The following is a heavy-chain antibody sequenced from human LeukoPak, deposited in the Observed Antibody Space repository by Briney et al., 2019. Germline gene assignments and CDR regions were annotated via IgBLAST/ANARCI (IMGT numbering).Heavy chain of an antibody. CDR2: INHSGST. CDR3: ARADGSGTFYYYYMDV. Sequence: SETQSLTCAVYGGSFSGYYWSWIRQPPGKGLEWIGEINHSGSTNYNPSLKSRVTISVNTSKNQFSLKLSSVTAADTAVYYCARADGSGTFYYYYMDVWGKGTTVTISS. CDR1: GGSFSGYY. D-gene: IGHD3-10*01. J-gene: IGHJ6*03. V-gene: IGHV4-34*01.